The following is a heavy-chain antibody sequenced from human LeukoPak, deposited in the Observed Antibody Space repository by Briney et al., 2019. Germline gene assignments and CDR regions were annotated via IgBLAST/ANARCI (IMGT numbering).Heavy chain of an antibody. D-gene: IGHD2-2*01. V-gene: IGHV3-23*01. CDR2: ISGSGGST. CDR3: ASHCSSTSCFGY. J-gene: IGHJ4*02. CDR1: GFTFSSYA. Sequence: GGSLRLSCAASGFTFSSYAMSWVRQAPGKGLEWVSAISGSGGSTYYADSVKGRFTISRDNSKDTLYLQMNSLRAEDTAVYYCASHCSSTSCFGYWGQGTLVTVSS.